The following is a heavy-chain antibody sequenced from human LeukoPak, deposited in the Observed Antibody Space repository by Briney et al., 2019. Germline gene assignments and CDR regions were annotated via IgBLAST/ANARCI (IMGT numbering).Heavy chain of an antibody. V-gene: IGHV3-7*04. CDR3: GRGDGCSSTSCYHIGF. Sequence: PGGSLRLSCAASGFTFSRYWMSWFRQAPGKGLEWVANIKEDGREGYYGGSVKGRFAISRDNAQNSLYLRMNSLRAEDTAVYYCGRGDGCSSTSCYHIGFWGQGTLVTVSS. J-gene: IGHJ4*02. CDR1: GFTFSRYW. D-gene: IGHD2-2*01. CDR2: IKEDGREG.